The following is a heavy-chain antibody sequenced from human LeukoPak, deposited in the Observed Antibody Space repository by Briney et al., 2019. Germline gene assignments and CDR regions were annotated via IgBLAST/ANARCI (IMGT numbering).Heavy chain of an antibody. CDR1: GYRFTSYW. D-gene: IGHD2-15*01. CDR2: IYPGDSDT. J-gene: IGHJ5*02. CDR3: ARRLGYCSGGSCYSGGWFDP. Sequence: GESLKISCKGSGYRFTSYWIGWVRQMPGKGLEWMGIIYPGDSDTRYSPSFQGQVTISADKSISTAYLQWSSLKASDTAMYYCARRLGYCSGGSCYSGGWFDPWGQGTLVTVSS. V-gene: IGHV5-51*01.